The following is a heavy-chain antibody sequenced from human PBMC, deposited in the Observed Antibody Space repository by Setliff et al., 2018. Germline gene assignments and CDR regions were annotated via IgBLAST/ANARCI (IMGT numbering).Heavy chain of an antibody. V-gene: IGHV1-24*01. CDR2: FHPEEGDT. Sequence: ASVKVSRKVSELSLSELSIHRVRQAPGKGLEWMGGFHPEEGDTIYAQNFQGRLIMTEDTSSDTDCMELSGLKSDDMAVYFCASHRSGCRNYDAFDLWGRGTVVTVSS. CDR3: ASHRSGCRNYDAFDL. J-gene: IGHJ3*01. D-gene: IGHD1-7*01. CDR1: ELSLSELS.